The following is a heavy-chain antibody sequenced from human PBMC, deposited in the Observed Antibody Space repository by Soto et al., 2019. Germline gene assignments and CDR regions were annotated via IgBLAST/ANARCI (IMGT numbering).Heavy chain of an antibody. V-gene: IGHV3-30*03. J-gene: IGHJ4*02. Sequence: VQLLESGGGLIQPGGSLRLSCAASGFTFSYGIHWLRQAPGKGLEWVAYISYDSSNNFYGDSVKGRFTISRDNSKNTQFLQMNSLRAEDTAVYYCATIVIGYCSGTTCDDYWGQGTLGAVSS. CDR1: GFTFSYG. CDR2: ISYDSSNN. D-gene: IGHD2-15*01. CDR3: ATIVIGYCSGTTCDDY.